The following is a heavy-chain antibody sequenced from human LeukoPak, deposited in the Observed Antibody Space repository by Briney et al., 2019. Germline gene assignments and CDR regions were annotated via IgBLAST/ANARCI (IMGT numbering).Heavy chain of an antibody. D-gene: IGHD6-13*01. V-gene: IGHV3-23*01. CDR1: GFTFRSNA. J-gene: IGHJ5*02. CDR2: ISGRAGST. CDR3: AKDSSSWYNWFDP. Sequence: GGSLRLSCAASGFTFRSNAMSWVGEAPGKGRDGFSAISGRAGSTYYADSVKDRLTISRDNSKNTLYLQMNSLRAEDTAVYYCAKDSSSWYNWFDPWGQGTLVTVSS.